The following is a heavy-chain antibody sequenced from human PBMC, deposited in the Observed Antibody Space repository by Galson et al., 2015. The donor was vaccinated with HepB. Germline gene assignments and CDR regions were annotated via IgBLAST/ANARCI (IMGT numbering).Heavy chain of an antibody. D-gene: IGHD3-10*01. Sequence: SLRLSCAASGFTVSSSYMSWVRQAPGKGLEWVSVIYSGGSTYYADSVKGRFTISRDNSKNTLYLQMNSLRAEDTAVYYCAMNFGEYPPGTRNYGMDVWGQGTTVTVSS. V-gene: IGHV3-66*01. CDR3: AMNFGEYPPGTRNYGMDV. J-gene: IGHJ6*02. CDR2: IYSGGST. CDR1: GFTVSSSY.